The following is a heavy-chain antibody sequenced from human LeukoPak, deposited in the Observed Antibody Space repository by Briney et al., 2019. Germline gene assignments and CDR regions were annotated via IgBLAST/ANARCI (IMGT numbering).Heavy chain of an antibody. V-gene: IGHV3-74*01. CDR2: INNEGTTI. J-gene: IGHJ1*01. D-gene: IGHD3-10*01. CDR1: GLTFSNSW. CDR3: ARVSGLGMNEYYQH. Sequence: GGSLRLSCEASGLTFSNSWMHWVRLAPRKGLVWVSRINNEGTTISYADSVKGRFTISRDNAKNTLYLQMNSLRAEDTAVYYCARVSGLGMNEYYQHWGQGTLVTVAS.